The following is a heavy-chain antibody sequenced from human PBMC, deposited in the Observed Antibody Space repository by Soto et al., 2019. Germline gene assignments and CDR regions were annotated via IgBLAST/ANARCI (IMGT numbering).Heavy chain of an antibody. CDR2: IIPFIRAS. CDR1: GDTFGSYA. CDR3: ARNLRYFGSGSFFRGMDV. Sequence: SVKVSCKTSGDTFGSYAISWVRQAPGQGLEWMGGIIPFIRASNYAQKFQGRVTITADESTTTVHMDLSSLRFEDTAVYYCARNLRYFGSGSFFRGMDVWG. J-gene: IGHJ6*02. V-gene: IGHV1-69*13. D-gene: IGHD3-10*01.